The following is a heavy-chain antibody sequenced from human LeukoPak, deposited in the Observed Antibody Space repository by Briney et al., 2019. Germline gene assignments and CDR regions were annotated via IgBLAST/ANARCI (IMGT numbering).Heavy chain of an antibody. V-gene: IGHV4-39*07. CDR1: GFSLSISGVG. Sequence: SGPTLVNPTQTLTLTCTFSGFSLSISGVGVGWIRQPPGKGLEWIGEINHSGSTNYNPSLKSRVTISVDTSKNQFSLKLSSVTAADTAVYYCARRHLGDYVFGYRYWGQGTLVTVSS. CDR2: INHSGST. J-gene: IGHJ4*02. D-gene: IGHD4-17*01. CDR3: ARRHLGDYVFGYRY.